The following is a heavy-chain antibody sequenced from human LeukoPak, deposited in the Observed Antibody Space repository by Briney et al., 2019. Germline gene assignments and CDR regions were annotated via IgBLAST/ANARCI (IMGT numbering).Heavy chain of an antibody. V-gene: IGHV4-59*01. CDR1: AGSMTNYF. CDR2: IYKNERV. Sequence: ASETLSLTCTVSAGSMTNYFWNWIRQSPGKGLEWIAYIYKNERVKYNPSLKSRVSTLVDTSKNQFSLRLNSVTAADTAVYFCARASFNSYGIDGFDHWGQGTLVTVSS. J-gene: IGHJ4*02. CDR3: ARASFNSYGIDGFDH. D-gene: IGHD5-18*01.